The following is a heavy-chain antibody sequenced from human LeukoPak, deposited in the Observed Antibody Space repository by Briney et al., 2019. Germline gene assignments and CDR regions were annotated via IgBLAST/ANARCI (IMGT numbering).Heavy chain of an antibody. Sequence: GGSQRLSCAASGFTFSSYGMHWVPQAPGKGVEWVAYIRYDGSKKYYADYVKGRFAISRYNSKNTLYLQKNSLRAEDTAVYCCAKVRMIGDPYDAFDIWGQGTMVTVSS. CDR2: IRYDGSKK. CDR1: GFTFSSYG. D-gene: IGHD3-22*01. CDR3: AKVRMIGDPYDAFDI. V-gene: IGHV3-30*02. J-gene: IGHJ3*02.